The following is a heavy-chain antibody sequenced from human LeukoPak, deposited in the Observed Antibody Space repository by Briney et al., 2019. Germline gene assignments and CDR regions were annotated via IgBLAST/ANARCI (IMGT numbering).Heavy chain of an antibody. J-gene: IGHJ4*02. Sequence: GGSLRLSCAASGFTFSSYWMSWVRQAPGKGLEWVANIKRDGSEKYYVDSVKGRFTISRDNAKNSLYLQMNSLRAEDTAVYYCARGGGYSYGYYFDYWGQGTLVTVSS. CDR2: IKRDGSEK. V-gene: IGHV3-7*03. CDR3: ARGGGYSYGYYFDY. CDR1: GFTFSSYW. D-gene: IGHD5-18*01.